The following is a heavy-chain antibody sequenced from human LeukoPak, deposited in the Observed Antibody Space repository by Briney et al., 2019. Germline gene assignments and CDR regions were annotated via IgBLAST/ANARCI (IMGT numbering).Heavy chain of an antibody. CDR3: ARELGYGGNYDAFDI. CDR2: INPSGGST. Sequence: ASVKVSCKASGYTFTTYDIHWVRQAPGQGLEWMGIINPSGGSTSYAQKFQGRVTMTRDTSTSTVYMELSSLRSEDTAVYYCARELGYGGNYDAFDIWGQGTMVTVSS. V-gene: IGHV1-46*01. CDR1: GYTFTTYD. D-gene: IGHD4-23*01. J-gene: IGHJ3*02.